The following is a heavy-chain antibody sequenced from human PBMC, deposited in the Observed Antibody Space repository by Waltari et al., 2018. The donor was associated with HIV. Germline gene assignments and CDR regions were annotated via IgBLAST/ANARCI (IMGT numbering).Heavy chain of an antibody. CDR1: GGSISSGSYY. D-gene: IGHD5-18*01. V-gene: IGHV4-61*02. CDR3: ARRGIQLWFYAFDI. CDR2: IYTSGST. Sequence: QVQLQESGPGLVKPSQTLSLTCTVSGGSISSGSYYWSWIRQPAGKGLEGIGRIYTSGSTNHHPSLKSRVTISVDTSKNQFSLKLSSVTAADTAVYYCARRGIQLWFYAFDIWGQGTMVTVSS. J-gene: IGHJ3*02.